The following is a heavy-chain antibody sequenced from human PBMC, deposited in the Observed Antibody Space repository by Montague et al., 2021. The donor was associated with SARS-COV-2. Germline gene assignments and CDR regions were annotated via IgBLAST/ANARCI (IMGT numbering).Heavy chain of an antibody. CDR1: GFSLSTIGMC. CDR3: ARSSVVRGVSLDY. J-gene: IGHJ4*02. Sequence: PPLVKPTQTLTLTCTFSGFSLSTIGMCVSLIRQPPGKALEWLARIYWDDDKHYSTSLKTRLTISKDTSKNQVVLTMTNMDPVDTATYYCARSSVVRGVSLDYWGQGTLGTVSS. V-gene: IGHV2-70*11. CDR2: IYWDDDK. D-gene: IGHD3-10*01.